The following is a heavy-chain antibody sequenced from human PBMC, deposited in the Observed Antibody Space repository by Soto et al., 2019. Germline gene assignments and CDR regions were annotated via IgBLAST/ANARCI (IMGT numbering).Heavy chain of an antibody. V-gene: IGHV3-30*04. CDR3: ARSIAVAGLDY. D-gene: IGHD6-19*01. CDR1: GFSFSTYS. Sequence: QVQLVESGGGVVQPGGSLRLSCVTSGFSFSTYSFHWIRQAPGKELEWVALISYDGIKKNYEDSVKGRFTISRDSSKNTVYLQMNSLRSDDTAVYFCARSIAVAGLDYWGQGALVTVSS. CDR2: ISYDGIKK. J-gene: IGHJ4*02.